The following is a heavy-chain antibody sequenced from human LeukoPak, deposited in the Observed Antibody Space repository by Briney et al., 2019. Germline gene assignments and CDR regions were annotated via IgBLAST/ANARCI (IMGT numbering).Heavy chain of an antibody. Sequence: PSQTLSLTCTVSGGSISSGSYYWSWIRQPAGKGLEWIGRIYTSGSTNYNPSLKSRVTISVDTSKNQFSLKLSSVTAADTAVYYCARASTGSYCPDYWGQGTLVTVSS. D-gene: IGHD1-26*01. CDR2: IYTSGST. J-gene: IGHJ4*02. V-gene: IGHV4-61*02. CDR3: ARASTGSYCPDY. CDR1: GGSISSGSYY.